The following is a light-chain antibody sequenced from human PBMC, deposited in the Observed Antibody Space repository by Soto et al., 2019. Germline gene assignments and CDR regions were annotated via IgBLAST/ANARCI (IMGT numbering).Light chain of an antibody. Sequence: EIVLTQSPGTLSLSPGERATLSCRASQSVSSTYLAWYQQKPGQAPRLLIYAASNRATGIPDRFSGCGSGTDFTLTIRRLEPEDFAVYYCQQYGSSRPMYTFGQGTKLEIK. CDR3: QQYGSSRPMYT. CDR2: AAS. CDR1: QSVSSTY. J-gene: IGKJ2*01. V-gene: IGKV3-20*01.